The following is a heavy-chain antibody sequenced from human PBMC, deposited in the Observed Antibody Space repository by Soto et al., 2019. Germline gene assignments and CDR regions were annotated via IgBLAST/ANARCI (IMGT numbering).Heavy chain of an antibody. Sequence: QVQLVESGGGVVQPGRSLRLSCAASGFTFSRHAMDWVRQAPGKGLEWVAFISDNGRTKDYADSVKGRFTISIDNSKNTLYLQMNSLRADDTAVYYCARDLTDNYSFDYWGQGTLVTVSS. J-gene: IGHJ4*02. CDR2: ISDNGRTK. CDR1: GFTFSRHA. V-gene: IGHV3-30-3*01. CDR3: ARDLTDNYSFDY. D-gene: IGHD1-1*01.